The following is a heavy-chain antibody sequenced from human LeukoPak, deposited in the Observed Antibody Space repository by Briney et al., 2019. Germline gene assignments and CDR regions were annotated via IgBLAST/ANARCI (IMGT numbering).Heavy chain of an antibody. Sequence: PGGSLRLSCAASGFTFSSYAMSWVRHAPGKGLEWVSTISNSGGTTYYADSLKGRFTISRDDSENTLYLQMNSLRAEDTAVYYCAKATGYLLWGQRTLVTVSS. CDR1: GFTFSSYA. J-gene: IGHJ4*02. CDR3: AKATGYLL. V-gene: IGHV3-23*01. CDR2: ISNSGGTT. D-gene: IGHD1-14*01.